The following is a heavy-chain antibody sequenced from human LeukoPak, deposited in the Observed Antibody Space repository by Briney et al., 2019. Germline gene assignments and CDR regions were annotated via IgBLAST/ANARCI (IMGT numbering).Heavy chain of an antibody. V-gene: IGHV3-23*01. J-gene: IGHJ4*02. D-gene: IGHD3-10*01. CDR1: GFTFSSNS. Sequence: GGSLRLSCAASGFTFSSNSMTWVRQTPGKGLEWVSGISGSGDSTFYADSVKGRFTISRDNSRNTLYLQMSGLRPEDTAVYYCTKWSGFGDDWGQGTLVTVSS. CDR2: ISGSGDST. CDR3: TKWSGFGDD.